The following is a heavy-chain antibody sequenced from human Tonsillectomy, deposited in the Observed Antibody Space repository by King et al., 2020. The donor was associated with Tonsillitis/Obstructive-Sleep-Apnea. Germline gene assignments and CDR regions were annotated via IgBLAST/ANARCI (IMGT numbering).Heavy chain of an antibody. D-gene: IGHD4-17*01. CDR2: ISGSSSYI. CDR3: AREKDGDYFDY. V-gene: IGHV3-21*01. Sequence: QLVQSGGGLVKAGGSLRLSCAASGFTFSNYNMNWVRQAPGKGLEWVSSISGSSSYIYYADPIKGRFTISRDNARNSLYLQMSSLRAEDTAVYCCAREKDGDYFDYWGQGTLVSVSS. CDR1: GFTFSNYN. J-gene: IGHJ4*02.